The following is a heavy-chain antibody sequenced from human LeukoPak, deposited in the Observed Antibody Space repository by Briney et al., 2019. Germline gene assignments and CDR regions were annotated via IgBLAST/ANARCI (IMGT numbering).Heavy chain of an antibody. Sequence: GESLKISCKGSGYSFTSYWIGWVRQMPGKGLEWMGIIYPGDSDTRYGPSFQGQVTISADKSISTAYLQWSSLKASDTAMYYCARPAGVAAAYKNYYYYYGMDVWGQGTTVTVSS. D-gene: IGHD6-13*01. V-gene: IGHV5-51*01. CDR3: ARPAGVAAAYKNYYYYYGMDV. J-gene: IGHJ6*02. CDR1: GYSFTSYW. CDR2: IYPGDSDT.